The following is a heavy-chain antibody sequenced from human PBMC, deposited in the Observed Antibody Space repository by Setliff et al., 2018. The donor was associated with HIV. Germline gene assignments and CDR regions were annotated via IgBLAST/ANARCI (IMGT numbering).Heavy chain of an antibody. CDR2: IYIGGST. V-gene: IGHV3-53*01. D-gene: IGHD6-13*01. Sequence: AGGSLRLSCAASGFTVSSNYMSWVRQALGKGLEWVSVIYIGGSTFYTDSVKGRFTISRDNSKNTLYLHMNSLRAEDTAVYYCATLRQQLITGWFDPWGQGTLVTVSS. CDR1: GFTVSSNY. J-gene: IGHJ5*02. CDR3: ATLRQQLITGWFDP.